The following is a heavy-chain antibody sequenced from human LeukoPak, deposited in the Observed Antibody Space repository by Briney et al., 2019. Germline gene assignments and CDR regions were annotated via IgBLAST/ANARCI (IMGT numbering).Heavy chain of an antibody. CDR3: ARDLRSGSVRFDY. Sequence: ASVKVSCKASGYTFTTYYIHWVRQAPGQGLEWMGIINPSGGSTNYAQKFQGRVTMTRDTSTSTAYMELSGLKSDDTGVYYCARDLRSGSVRFDYWGQGTLVTVSS. CDR1: GYTFTTYY. V-gene: IGHV1-46*01. CDR2: INPSGGST. J-gene: IGHJ4*02. D-gene: IGHD3-10*01.